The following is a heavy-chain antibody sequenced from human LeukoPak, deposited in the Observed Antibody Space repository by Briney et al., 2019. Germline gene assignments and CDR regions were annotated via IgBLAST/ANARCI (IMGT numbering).Heavy chain of an antibody. D-gene: IGHD6-13*01. CDR2: IYWNDDK. V-gene: IGHV2-5*01. Sequence: ESGPTLAKPTQTLTLTCTFSGFSLSTSGVGVGWIRQPPGKALEWLALIYWNDDKRYSPSLKSRLTITKGTSKNQVVLTMTNMDPVDTATYYCAHRVLFAAAGYNWFDPWGQGTLVTVSS. CDR1: GFSLSTSGVG. J-gene: IGHJ5*02. CDR3: AHRVLFAAAGYNWFDP.